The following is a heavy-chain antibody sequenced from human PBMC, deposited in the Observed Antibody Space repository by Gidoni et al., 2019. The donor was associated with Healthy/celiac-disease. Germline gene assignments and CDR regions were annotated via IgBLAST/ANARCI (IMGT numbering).Heavy chain of an antibody. CDR3: ARHVEQWLVPYYFDY. J-gene: IGHJ4*02. D-gene: IGHD6-19*01. V-gene: IGHV4-39*01. Sequence: QLQLQESGPGLVKPSEPLSLTCTVSGGSISSSSYYWGWIRQPPGKGLEWIGSIYYSGSTYYNPSLKSRVTISVDTSKNQFSLKLSSVTAADTAVYYCARHVEQWLVPYYFDYWGQGTLVTVSS. CDR1: GGSISSSSYY. CDR2: IYYSGST.